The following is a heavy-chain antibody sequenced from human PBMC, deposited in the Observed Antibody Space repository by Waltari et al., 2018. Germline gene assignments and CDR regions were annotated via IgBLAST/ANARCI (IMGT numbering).Heavy chain of an antibody. Sequence: QVQLVQSGAEVKQPGSSVKVSCKSSGGPFRSVGLHWLRQAPGQGLELMGKIIPMPGITDYEQKFQGRLRITADRSTTTGYMELRSLGSEDTAIYYCARRVSTKGAFEVWGRGTLVTVSP. J-gene: IGHJ3*01. CDR3: ARRVSTKGAFEV. CDR2: IIPMPGIT. D-gene: IGHD5-12*01. V-gene: IGHV1-69*02. CDR1: GGPFRSVG.